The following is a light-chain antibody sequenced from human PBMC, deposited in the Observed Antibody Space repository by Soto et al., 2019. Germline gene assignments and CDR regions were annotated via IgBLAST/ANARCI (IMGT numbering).Light chain of an antibody. CDR1: QSVRSN. CDR3: QQYNNWPPIN. Sequence: EIVMTQSPATLSVSPGERATLSCRASQSVRSNLAWYQQKPGQATRLLIYGASTRATGIPARFSGSGSGTELTLTISSLQSEDFAVYYCQQYNNWPPINFGQGTRLEI. CDR2: GAS. V-gene: IGKV3-15*01. J-gene: IGKJ5*01.